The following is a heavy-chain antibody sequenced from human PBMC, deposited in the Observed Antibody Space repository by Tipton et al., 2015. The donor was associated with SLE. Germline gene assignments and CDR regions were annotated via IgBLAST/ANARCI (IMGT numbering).Heavy chain of an antibody. CDR2: IYYSGST. V-gene: IGHV4-61*05. Sequence: TLSLTCTVSGGSISSSSYPWAWIRQPPGKGLEWIGYIYYSGSTNYNPSLKSRVTISVDTSKNQFSLKLSSVTAADTAVYYCARVDSSYTYYYYYGMDVWGQGTTVTVSS. CDR1: GGSISSSSYP. CDR3: ARVDSSYTYYYYYGMDV. J-gene: IGHJ6*02. D-gene: IGHD6-6*01.